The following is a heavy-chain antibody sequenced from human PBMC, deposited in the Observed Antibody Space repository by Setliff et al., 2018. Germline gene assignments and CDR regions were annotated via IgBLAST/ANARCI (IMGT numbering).Heavy chain of an antibody. Sequence: HPGGSLRLSCAASGFTFGSYWMTWVRQAPGKGLEWVANINQDGSDKYYVDSVKGRFTISRDNARNSLYLQMNSLRAEDTAVYFCARDFRYSTYWYALPYFDYWGQGTLVTVSS. CDR3: ARDFRYSTYWYALPYFDY. J-gene: IGHJ4*02. CDR2: INQDGSDK. V-gene: IGHV3-7*03. D-gene: IGHD6-19*01. CDR1: GFTFGSYW.